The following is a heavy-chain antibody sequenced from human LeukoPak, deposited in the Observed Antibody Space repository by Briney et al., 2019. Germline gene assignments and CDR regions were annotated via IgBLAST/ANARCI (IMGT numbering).Heavy chain of an antibody. Sequence: ETLSLTCAVDGGSFSGYYWSWVRQAPGKGLEWVSVIYSGGSTYYADSVKGRFTISRDNSKNTLYLQMNSLRAEDTAVYYCAREKFDGYRSGAFDIWGQGTMVTVSS. J-gene: IGHJ3*02. CDR2: IYSGGST. CDR3: AREKFDGYRSGAFDI. D-gene: IGHD5-24*01. V-gene: IGHV3-53*01. CDR1: GGSFSGYY.